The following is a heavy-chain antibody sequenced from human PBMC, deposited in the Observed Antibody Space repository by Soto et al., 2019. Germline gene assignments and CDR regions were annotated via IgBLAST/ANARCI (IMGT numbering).Heavy chain of an antibody. CDR3: VNLGVLRYFDWLPTHYYYGMDV. CDR1: GGSFSGYY. J-gene: IGHJ6*02. CDR2: INHSGST. V-gene: IGHV4-34*01. Sequence: SETLSLTCAVYGGSFSGYYWSWIRQPPGKGLEWIGEINHSGSTNYNTSLKSRVTISVDTSKNQFSLKLSSVTASDTAVYYCVNLGVLRYFDWLPTHYYYGMDVWGQGTTVTVSS. D-gene: IGHD3-9*01.